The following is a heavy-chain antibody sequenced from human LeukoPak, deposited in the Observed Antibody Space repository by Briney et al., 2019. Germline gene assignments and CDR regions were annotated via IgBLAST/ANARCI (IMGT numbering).Heavy chain of an antibody. CDR1: DGSISNYY. Sequence: SETLSLTCTVSDGSISNYYWNWIRQPAGKGLEWIGRIYTSGTTNYNPSLKTRVTISLDKSKDQFSLKLSSVTAADTAVYYCARSLKMTYSWLDPWGQGAQVTVSS. V-gene: IGHV4-4*07. J-gene: IGHJ5*02. CDR3: ARSLKMTYSWLDP. CDR2: IYTSGTT. D-gene: IGHD4-11*01.